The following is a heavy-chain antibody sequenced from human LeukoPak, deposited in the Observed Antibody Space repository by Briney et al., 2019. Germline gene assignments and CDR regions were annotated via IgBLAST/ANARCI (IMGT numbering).Heavy chain of an antibody. CDR3: ARGSVVGALEDY. J-gene: IGHJ4*02. D-gene: IGHD1-26*01. CDR1: GGSISNYY. Sequence: SETLSLTCTVSGGSISNYYWSWIRQPPGKGLEWIGYISYSGSTNHNPSLKSRVTISVDTSKNQFSLKLSSVTAADTAVYYCARGSVVGALEDYWGQGTLVTVSS. CDR2: ISYSGST. V-gene: IGHV4-59*01.